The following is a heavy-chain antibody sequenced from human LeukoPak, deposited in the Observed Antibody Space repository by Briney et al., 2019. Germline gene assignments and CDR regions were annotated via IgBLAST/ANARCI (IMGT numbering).Heavy chain of an antibody. V-gene: IGHV3-15*01. J-gene: IGHJ4*02. D-gene: IGHD3-10*01. CDR2: IKSKTDGGTT. CDR1: GFTFSNAW. Sequence: GGSLRLSCAASGFTFSNAWMNWVRQAPGKGLEWVGRIKSKTDGGTTDYAAPVKGRFTISRDDSKNALYLQMNSLKTEDTAVYYCITESGSSPFDYWGQGTLVTVSS. CDR3: ITESGSSPFDY.